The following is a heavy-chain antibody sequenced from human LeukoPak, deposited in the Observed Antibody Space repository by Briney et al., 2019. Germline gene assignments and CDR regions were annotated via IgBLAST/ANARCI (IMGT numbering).Heavy chain of an antibody. D-gene: IGHD6-19*01. V-gene: IGHV3-30*02. CDR3: AKGSVAVAGRWDY. CDR1: GFTFSSYG. CDR2: IRYDGSNK. J-gene: IGHJ4*02. Sequence: PGGSLRLSCAASGFTFSSYGMHWVRQAPGKGLEWVAFIRYDGSNKYYADSVKGRFTISRDNSKNTLYLQMNSLRAEDTAVYYCAKGSVAVAGRWDYWGQGTLVTVSS.